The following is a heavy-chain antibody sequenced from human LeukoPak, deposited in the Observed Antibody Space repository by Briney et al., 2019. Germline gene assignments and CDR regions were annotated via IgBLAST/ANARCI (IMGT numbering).Heavy chain of an antibody. Sequence: TPSETLSLTCTVSGYSISSGYNWGGIRQPPGQGLWWFGSIYNSGSTYYNPSLKSRVTISVDTSKNQFSLKLSSFTPADTAVYCCARGKSSSPYNWFDRWGEGTLVTVSS. CDR1: GYSISSGYN. CDR3: ARGKSSSPYNWFDR. D-gene: IGHD6-6*01. CDR2: IYNSGST. J-gene: IGHJ5*02. V-gene: IGHV4-38-2*02.